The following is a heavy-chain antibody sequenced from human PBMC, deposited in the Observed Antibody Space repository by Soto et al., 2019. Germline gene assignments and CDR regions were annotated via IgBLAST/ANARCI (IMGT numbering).Heavy chain of an antibody. CDR1: GYSFTSYW. D-gene: IGHD2-15*01. CDR3: ARGVVVVAATSSTNDY. J-gene: IGHJ4*02. Sequence: EVQLVQSGAEVKKPGESLRISCKGSGYSFTSYWISWVRQMPGKGLECMGRIDPSDYYTNYSPSFQGNVTITADKSICTAYLQWSSLKASDTAMYYCARGVVVVAATSSTNDYWGQGTLVNVSS. V-gene: IGHV5-10-1*01. CDR2: IDPSDYYT.